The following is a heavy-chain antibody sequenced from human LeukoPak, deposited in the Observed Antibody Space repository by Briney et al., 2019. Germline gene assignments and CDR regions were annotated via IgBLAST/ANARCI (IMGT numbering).Heavy chain of an antibody. CDR2: INTNTGNP. D-gene: IGHD3-10*01. Sequence: ASVKFSCKASGYTFTSYAMNWVRHAPGQGLDWMGWINTNTGNPTYAQGFTGRFVFSLDTSVSTAYLQISSLKAEDTAVYYCARDRVLLWFGESYYFDYWGQGTLVTVSS. CDR3: ARDRVLLWFGESYYFDY. J-gene: IGHJ4*02. CDR1: GYTFTSYA. V-gene: IGHV7-4-1*02.